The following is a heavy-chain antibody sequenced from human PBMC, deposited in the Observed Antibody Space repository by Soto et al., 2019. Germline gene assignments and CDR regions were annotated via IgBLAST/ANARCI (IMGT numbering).Heavy chain of an antibody. V-gene: IGHV3-48*02. CDR2: ISYTSSTI. D-gene: IGHD3-10*01. CDR1: GFTFSSYS. Sequence: GGSLRLSCAASGFTFSSYSMNWVRQAPGKGLEWIAYISYTSSTIYYADSVKGRFTISRDNAKNSLFLQMNSLRDEDTAVYYCARDKYYYQDSGLEEASGFDVWGQGTMVTVSS. CDR3: ARDKYYYQDSGLEEASGFDV. J-gene: IGHJ3*01.